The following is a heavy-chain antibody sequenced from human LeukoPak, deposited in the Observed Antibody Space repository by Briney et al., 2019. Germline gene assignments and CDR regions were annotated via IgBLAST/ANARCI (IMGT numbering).Heavy chain of an antibody. V-gene: IGHV3-33*01. CDR1: GFTFSSYG. CDR3: ARDVGYCSSTSCYRWFDP. D-gene: IGHD2-2*02. Sequence: GRSLRLSYAASGFTFSSYGMHWVRQAPGRGLEWVAVIWYDGSNKYYADSVKGRFTISRDNSKNTLYLQMNSLRAEDTAVYYCARDVGYCSSTSCYRWFDPWGQGTLVTVSS. J-gene: IGHJ5*02. CDR2: IWYDGSNK.